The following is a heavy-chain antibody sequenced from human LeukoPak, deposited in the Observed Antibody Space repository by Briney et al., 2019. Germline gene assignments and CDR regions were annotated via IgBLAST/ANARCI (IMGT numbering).Heavy chain of an antibody. CDR3: ARVGSSSSGGPDY. V-gene: IGHV3-21*01. J-gene: IGHJ4*02. D-gene: IGHD6-6*01. CDR1: GFTFSSYS. CDR2: ISSSSSYI. Sequence: GGSLRLPCAASGFTFSSYSMNWVRQAPGKGLEWVSSISSSSSYIYYADSVKGRFTISRDNAKYSLYLQMNSLRAEDTAVYYCARVGSSSSGGPDYWGQGTLVTVSS.